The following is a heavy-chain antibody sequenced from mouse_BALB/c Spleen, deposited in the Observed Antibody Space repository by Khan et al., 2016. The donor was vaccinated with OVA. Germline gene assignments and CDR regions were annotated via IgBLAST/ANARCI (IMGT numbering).Heavy chain of an antibody. Sequence: VKLLESGAELAKPGASVKMSCKASGYTFTTYWMHWVKQRPGQGLEWIGYINPTSGYTDYNEKFKDKATLSAEKSSSTAYMQLSSLTSEDSAVYSCTRDRIDYWGQGTTLTVSS. CDR1: GYTFTTYW. V-gene: IGHV1-7*01. CDR2: INPTSGYT. CDR3: TRDRIDY. J-gene: IGHJ2*01.